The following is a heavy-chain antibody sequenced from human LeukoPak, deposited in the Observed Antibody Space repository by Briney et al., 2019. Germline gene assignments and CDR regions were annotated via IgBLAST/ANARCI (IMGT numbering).Heavy chain of an antibody. D-gene: IGHD3-10*01. J-gene: IGHJ2*01. CDR1: GGSISSGDYY. CDR3: ARELTGYYGSESPLYFDL. CDR2: IYYSGST. V-gene: IGHV4-30-4*01. Sequence: MPSETLSLTCTVSGGSISSGDYYWSWLRQPPGKGLEWIGYIYYSGSTYYNPSLKSRVTISVDTSKNQFSLKLSSVTAADTAVYYGARELTGYYGSESPLYFDLWGRGTLVTVSS.